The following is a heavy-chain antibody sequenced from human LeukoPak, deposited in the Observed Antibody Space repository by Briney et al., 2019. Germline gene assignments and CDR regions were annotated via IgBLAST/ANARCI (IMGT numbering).Heavy chain of an antibody. CDR2: ISSSGSTI. V-gene: IGHV3-11*04. CDR1: GFTFSDYY. CDR3: ARDKKWQQLNYFDY. D-gene: IGHD6-13*01. J-gene: IGHJ4*02. Sequence: GGSLRLSCAASGFTFSDYYMSWIRQAPGKGLEWVSYISSSGSTIYYADPVKGRFTISRDNAKNSLYLQMNSLRAEDTAVYYCARDKKWQQLNYFDYWGQGTLVTVSS.